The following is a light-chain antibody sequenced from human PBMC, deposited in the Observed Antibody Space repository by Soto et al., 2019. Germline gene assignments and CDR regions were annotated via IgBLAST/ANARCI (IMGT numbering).Light chain of an antibody. CDR2: KVS. V-gene: IGKV2-30*02. J-gene: IGKJ5*01. Sequence: DVVMTQSPLSLPVTLGQPASISCRSNQSLVHSDGIAYFSWFQQRPGRSPRRLIYKVSNRDSGVPARFSGSGSVTDFALKIRRVAAEDVGVYYCMQWTQWAITFGQGKRLEIK. CDR1: QSLVHSDGIAY. CDR3: MQWTQWAIT.